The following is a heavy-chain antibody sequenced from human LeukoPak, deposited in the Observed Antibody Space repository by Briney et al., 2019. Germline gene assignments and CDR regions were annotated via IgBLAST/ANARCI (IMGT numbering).Heavy chain of an antibody. Sequence: GESLKISCKGSGYNFMNYWIGWVRQMLGKGLEWMGIIYPGDSDARYSPSFQGQVTISADKSINTAYLQWSSLKASDTAMYFCARTIVRSGYYLGDIWGQGTMVTVSS. CDR2: IYPGDSDA. V-gene: IGHV5-51*01. CDR3: ARTIVRSGYYLGDI. J-gene: IGHJ3*02. D-gene: IGHD3-22*01. CDR1: GYNFMNYW.